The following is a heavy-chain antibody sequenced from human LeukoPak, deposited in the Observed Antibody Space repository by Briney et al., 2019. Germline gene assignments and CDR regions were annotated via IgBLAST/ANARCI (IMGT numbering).Heavy chain of an antibody. CDR1: GGTFSSYT. CDR3: AREAGERLPAGL. D-gene: IGHD3-16*01. V-gene: IGHV1-69*04. Sequence: SSVKVSCKASGGTFSSYTISWVRQAPGQGLEWMGRIIPILGIANYAQKFQGRVTITADKSTSTAYMELSSLRSEDTAVYYCAREAGERLPAGLWGQGTLVTVSS. CDR2: IIPILGIA. J-gene: IGHJ4*02.